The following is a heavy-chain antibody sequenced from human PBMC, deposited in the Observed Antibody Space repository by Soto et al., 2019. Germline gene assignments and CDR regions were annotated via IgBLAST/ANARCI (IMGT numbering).Heavy chain of an antibody. V-gene: IGHV1-69*06. Sequence: QVQLEQSGAEVKKAGSSVKVSCKTSGGTFRTYGINWLRQAPGHGLEWMGGIVPAYGKADYAQGFQGRVTITADKSTSTADMELSSLRSEDTAVYYCARSGGGGALYYGMDVWGQGTTVSVSS. CDR2: IVPAYGKA. J-gene: IGHJ6*02. D-gene: IGHD3-16*01. CDR3: ARSGGGGALYYGMDV. CDR1: GGTFRTYG.